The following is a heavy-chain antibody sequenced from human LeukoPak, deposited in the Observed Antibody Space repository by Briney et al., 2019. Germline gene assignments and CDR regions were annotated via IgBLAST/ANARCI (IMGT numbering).Heavy chain of an antibody. CDR3: AKDNRRHYTSGPNPDSLH. D-gene: IGHD6-19*01. Sequence: GGSLRLSCAASGFTFSSYAMHWVRQAPGKGLDWAAVISSDGNTQCYADSVKGRFTISRDNAKNSLYLQMNSLRVEDTAFYYCAKDNRRHYTSGPNPDSLHWGQGALVTVSS. CDR2: ISSDGNTQ. V-gene: IGHV3-30-3*01. J-gene: IGHJ4*02. CDR1: GFTFSSYA.